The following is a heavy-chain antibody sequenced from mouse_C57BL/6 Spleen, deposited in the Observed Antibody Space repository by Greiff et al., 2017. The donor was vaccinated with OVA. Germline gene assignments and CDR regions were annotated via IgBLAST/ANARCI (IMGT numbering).Heavy chain of an antibody. CDR1: GFSLTSYG. J-gene: IGHJ4*01. Sequence: QVQLQQSGPGLVQPSQSLSITCTVSGFSLTSYGVHWVRQSPGKGLEWLGVIWSGGSTDYNAAFISRLSISKDNSKSQVFFKMNSLQADDTAIYYCAREGNYYGSSYAMDYWGQGTSVTVSS. CDR3: AREGNYYGSSYAMDY. D-gene: IGHD1-1*01. CDR2: IWSGGST. V-gene: IGHV2-2*01.